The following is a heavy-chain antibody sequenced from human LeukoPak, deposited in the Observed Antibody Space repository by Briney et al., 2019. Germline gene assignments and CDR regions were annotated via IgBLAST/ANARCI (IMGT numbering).Heavy chain of an antibody. Sequence: ASVKVSCKASGYTFTSYDINWVRQATGQGLEWMGWINPTNGATMNAVKFQGRVTMTRGTSITTAYMELSRLTSDDTAVYYCATPGDEWSVDTWGQGTLVTVSS. D-gene: IGHD3-3*01. CDR3: ATPGDEWSVDT. CDR2: INPTNGAT. J-gene: IGHJ5*02. V-gene: IGHV1-2*02. CDR1: GYTFTSYD.